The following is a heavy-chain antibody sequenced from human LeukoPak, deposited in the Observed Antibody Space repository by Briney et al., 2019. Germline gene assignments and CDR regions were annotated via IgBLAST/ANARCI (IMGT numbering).Heavy chain of an antibody. V-gene: IGHV4-59*01. Sequence: SETLSLTCTVSGGSISSCYWSWIRQPPGKGLEWIGYIYYSGSTKYNPSLKSRVTISLDTSRNQFSLKLSSVTAADTAVYYCARDGTGDGHASYFDFWGQGTLVTAPS. D-gene: IGHD7-27*01. CDR1: GGSISSCY. J-gene: IGHJ4*02. CDR3: ARDGTGDGHASYFDF. CDR2: IYYSGST.